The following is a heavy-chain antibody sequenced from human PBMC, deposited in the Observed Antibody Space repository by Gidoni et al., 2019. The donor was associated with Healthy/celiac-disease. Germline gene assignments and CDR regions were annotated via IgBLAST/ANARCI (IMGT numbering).Heavy chain of an antibody. V-gene: IGHV3-23*01. CDR2: IRGRGGST. D-gene: IGHD2-2*01. CDR1: GFTFSSYA. J-gene: IGHJ4*02. Sequence: EVQLLESGGGLVQPGGSLRLSCAASGFTFSSYAMSWVRQAPGKGLEWVSAIRGRGGSTYYADSVKGRFTISRDNSKNTLYLQMNSLRAEDTAVYYCVGGWDIVVVPAGTFDYWGQRTLVTVSS. CDR3: VGGWDIVVVPAGTFDY.